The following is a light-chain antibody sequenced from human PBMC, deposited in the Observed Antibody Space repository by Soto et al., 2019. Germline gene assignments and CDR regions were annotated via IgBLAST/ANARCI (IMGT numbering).Light chain of an antibody. CDR1: QSVSSY. J-gene: IGKJ4*01. CDR3: PHRTNRLI. Sequence: EIVLTQSPATLSLSPGERATLSCRASQSVSSYLAWYQQKPGQAPRLLIYDASNRATGIPARFSGSGSGTDFTLTISSLEPEDFALYYCPHRTNRLIFGGGPRVDTK. V-gene: IGKV3-11*01. CDR2: DAS.